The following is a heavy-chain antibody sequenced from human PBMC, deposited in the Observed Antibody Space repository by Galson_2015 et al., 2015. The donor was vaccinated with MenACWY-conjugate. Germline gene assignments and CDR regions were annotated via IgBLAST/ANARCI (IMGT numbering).Heavy chain of an antibody. J-gene: IGHJ4*02. D-gene: IGHD6-19*01. CDR2: ISSGSSTI. CDR3: AREVRDDYSSGWDLDY. V-gene: IGHV3-48*01. CDR1: GFTFSTYS. Sequence: SLRLSCAASGFTFSTYSMNWVRQAPGKGLERVSYISSGSSTIYYADSVKGRFTISRDNAKNSVYLQMNSLRAEYTAVYYCAREVRDDYSSGWDLDYWGQRILVTVSS.